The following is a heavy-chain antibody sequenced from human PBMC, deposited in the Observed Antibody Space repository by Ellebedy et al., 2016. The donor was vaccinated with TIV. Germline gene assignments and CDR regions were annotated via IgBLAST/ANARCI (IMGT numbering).Heavy chain of an antibody. CDR1: GFTFSTYA. CDR2: ISSDGSSK. CDR3: ARGGLYGTSVEGFDY. J-gene: IGHJ4*02. Sequence: GESLKISCAASGFTFSTYAVHWVRQAPDKGLEWVAVISSDGSSKYYADSVKGRLTMSRDNSKNTLYLQMNSLRPEDTAVYYCARGGLYGTSVEGFDYWGQGTLVTVSS. V-gene: IGHV3-30-3*01. D-gene: IGHD4-17*01.